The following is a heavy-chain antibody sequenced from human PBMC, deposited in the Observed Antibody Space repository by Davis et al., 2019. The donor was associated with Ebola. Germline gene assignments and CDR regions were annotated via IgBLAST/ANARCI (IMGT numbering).Heavy chain of an antibody. Sequence: ASVKVSCKASGYTFTSYYMHWVRQAPGQRLEWMGWINAGNGNTKYSQKFQGRVTITRDTSASTAYMELSSLRSEDTAVYYCARAPTTVPLYYFDYWGQGTLVTVSS. V-gene: IGHV1-3*01. CDR2: INAGNGNT. D-gene: IGHD4-17*01. CDR1: GYTFTSYY. CDR3: ARAPTTVPLYYFDY. J-gene: IGHJ4*02.